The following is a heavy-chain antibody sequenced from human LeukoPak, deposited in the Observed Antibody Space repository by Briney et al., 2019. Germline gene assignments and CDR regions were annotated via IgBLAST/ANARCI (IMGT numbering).Heavy chain of an antibody. CDR3: ARVLATVTTGGMDV. D-gene: IGHD4-17*01. CDR1: GGSVSSGSYY. CDR2: IYYSGST. Sequence: KPSETLSLTCTVSGGSVSSGSYYWSWIRQPPGKGLEWIGYIYYSGSTNYNPSLKSRVTISVDTSKNQFSLKLSSVTAADTAVYYCARVLATVTTGGMDVWGKGTTVTVSP. J-gene: IGHJ6*04. V-gene: IGHV4-61*01.